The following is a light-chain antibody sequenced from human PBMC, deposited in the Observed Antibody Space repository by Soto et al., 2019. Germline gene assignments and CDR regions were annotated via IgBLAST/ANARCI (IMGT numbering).Light chain of an antibody. CDR2: EGS. V-gene: IGLV2-23*01. J-gene: IGLJ2*01. CDR1: SSDVGSYNL. Sequence: QSALTQPASVSGSPGQSITISCTGTSSDVGSYNLVSWYQQHPGKAPKLMIYEGSKRPSGVSNRFSGSKSGNTASLTISGVQAEDEAEYYGCSYAGSSVAFGGGTKVTVL. CDR3: CSYAGSSVA.